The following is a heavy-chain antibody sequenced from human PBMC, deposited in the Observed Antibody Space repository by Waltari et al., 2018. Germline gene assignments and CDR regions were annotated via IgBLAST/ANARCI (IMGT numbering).Heavy chain of an antibody. CDR3: ARGEGSGWYWNY. D-gene: IGHD6-19*01. V-gene: IGHV3-21*01. CDR1: GFTFSSYS. Sequence: EVQLVESGGGLVKPGGSLRLSCAASGFTFSSYSMHWVRQAPGKGLEWVSSISSSSSYIYYADSVKGRFTISRDNAKNSLYLQMNSLRAEDTAVYYCARGEGSGWYWNYWGQGTLVTVSS. CDR2: ISSSSSYI. J-gene: IGHJ4*02.